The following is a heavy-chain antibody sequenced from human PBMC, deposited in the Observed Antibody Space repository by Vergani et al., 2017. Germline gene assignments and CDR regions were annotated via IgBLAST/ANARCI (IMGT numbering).Heavy chain of an antibody. CDR1: GFTFGDYA. D-gene: IGHD4-17*01. J-gene: IGHJ4*02. CDR2: IRSKAYGGTT. CDR3: ARDGGYGDYVCGDY. Sequence: EVQLVESGGGLVKPGRSLRLSCTASGFTFGDYAMSWFRQAPGKGLEWVGFIRSKAYGGTTEYAASVKGRFTISRDDSKSIAYLQMNSLKTEDTAVYYCARDGGYGDYVCGDYWGQGTLVTVSS. V-gene: IGHV3-49*05.